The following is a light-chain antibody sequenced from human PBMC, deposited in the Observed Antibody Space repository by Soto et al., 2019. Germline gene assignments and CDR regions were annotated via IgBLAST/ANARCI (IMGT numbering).Light chain of an antibody. CDR3: QQYNNWPS. J-gene: IGKJ1*01. Sequence: EILLTQSPGTLSLSPGDRATLSCRASQSLGSTFLAWYQQKSGQSPRLLIYGASDRATDIPDRFSGSGSGTEFTLTISSLQSEDFAVYYCQQYNNWPSFGQGTKVEIK. CDR1: QSLGST. V-gene: IGKV3D-15*01. CDR2: GAS.